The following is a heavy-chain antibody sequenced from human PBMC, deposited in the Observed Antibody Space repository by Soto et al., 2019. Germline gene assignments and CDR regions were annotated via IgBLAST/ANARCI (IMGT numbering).Heavy chain of an antibody. CDR1: GYTFTSYP. CDR2: INTGNGYT. V-gene: IGHV1-3*04. CDR3: ARDRGGYCSGGSCSEAWLAR. J-gene: IGHJ5*02. D-gene: IGHD2-15*01. Sequence: GASVKVSCKASGYTFTSYPIHWVRQAPGQRPEWMGWINTGNGYTKYSQRLQARVTITRDTSASTSYMQLSRLRAEDTAVYYCARDRGGYCSGGSCSEAWLARWGQGTLVTVSS.